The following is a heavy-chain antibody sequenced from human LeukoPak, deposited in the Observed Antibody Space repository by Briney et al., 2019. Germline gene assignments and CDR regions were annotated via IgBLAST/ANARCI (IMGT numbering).Heavy chain of an antibody. CDR3: ARDELVVVAIDY. Sequence: SETLSLTCTVSGGSISSGGYYWSWIRQHPGKGLEWIGYIYYSGSTYYNPSLKSRVTISVDTSKNQFSLKLSSVTAADTAVYYCARDELVVVAIDYWGQGTLVTVSS. CDR2: IYYSGST. V-gene: IGHV4-31*03. CDR1: GGSISSGGYY. D-gene: IGHD3-22*01. J-gene: IGHJ4*02.